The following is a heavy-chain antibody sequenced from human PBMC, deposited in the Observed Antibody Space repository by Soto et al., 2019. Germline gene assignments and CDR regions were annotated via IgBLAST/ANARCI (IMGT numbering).Heavy chain of an antibody. CDR1: GQSFSGHS. CDR3: ARGSGIVALPGELEDVNYDF. Sequence: QVQLQQWGAGLVKPSETLSLSCAVYGQSFSGHSWAWIRQPPGKGLEWIGEISESGSTYYNPSIKSRVTISTDTSKNKFSLKLNSVTAADTAAYFCARGSGIVALPGELEDVNYDFWGQGTLVNVSS. CDR2: ISESGST. J-gene: IGHJ4*02. V-gene: IGHV4-34*01. D-gene: IGHD1-1*01.